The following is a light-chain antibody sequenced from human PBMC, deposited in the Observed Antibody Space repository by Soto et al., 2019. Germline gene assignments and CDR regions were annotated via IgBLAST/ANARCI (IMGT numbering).Light chain of an antibody. Sequence: EMVLPQSPGTLSLSPGESATLSCRASQSVSSDYLAWFQQKPGQSPRLLIYGASSRATGIPDRFSGSGSETDFTLTISRLEPEDFAVYYCQQYGSSPFTFGGGTKVDIK. CDR2: GAS. CDR3: QQYGSSPFT. V-gene: IGKV3-20*01. CDR1: QSVSSDY. J-gene: IGKJ4*01.